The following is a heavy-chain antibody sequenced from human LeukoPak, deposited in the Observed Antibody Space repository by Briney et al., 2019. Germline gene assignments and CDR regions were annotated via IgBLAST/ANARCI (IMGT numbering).Heavy chain of an antibody. Sequence: SVKVSCKASGGTFSSYAISWVRQAPGQGLEWMGGIIPIFGTANYAQKFQGRVTITADESTSTAYMELSSLRSEDTAVYYCATFTIFGVVIIGGFDYWGQGTLVTASS. D-gene: IGHD3-3*01. CDR3: ATFTIFGVVIIGGFDY. CDR1: GGTFSSYA. J-gene: IGHJ4*02. V-gene: IGHV1-69*13. CDR2: IIPIFGTA.